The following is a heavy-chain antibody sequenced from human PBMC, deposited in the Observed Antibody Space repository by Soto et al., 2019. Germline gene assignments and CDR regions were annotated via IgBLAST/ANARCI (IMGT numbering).Heavy chain of an antibody. Sequence: QVQLVESGGGVVQPGRSLRLSCAASGFTFSSYGMYWVCQAPGKGLEWVAVISYDGSNKYYADSVKGRFTISRDNSKNTLYLQMNSLRAEDTAVYYCAKGGIFGYYYYGMDVWGQGTTVTVSS. D-gene: IGHD3-10*02. V-gene: IGHV3-30*18. CDR3: AKGGIFGYYYYGMDV. J-gene: IGHJ6*02. CDR1: GFTFSSYG. CDR2: ISYDGSNK.